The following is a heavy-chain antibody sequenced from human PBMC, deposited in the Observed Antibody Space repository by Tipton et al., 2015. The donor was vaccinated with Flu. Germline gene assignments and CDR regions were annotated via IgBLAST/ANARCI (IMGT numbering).Heavy chain of an antibody. D-gene: IGHD6-19*01. Sequence: TLSLTCTVSGGSISSGDYYWSWIRQPPGKGLEWIGYIYYSGSTYYNPSLKSRVTISVDTSKNQFSLKLSSVTAADTAVYYCARVGYSSGWYLIKVGWFAPWGQGTLVTVSS. CDR2: IYYSGST. CDR1: GGSISSGDYY. V-gene: IGHV4-30-4*01. CDR3: ARVGYSSGWYLIKVGWFAP. J-gene: IGHJ5*02.